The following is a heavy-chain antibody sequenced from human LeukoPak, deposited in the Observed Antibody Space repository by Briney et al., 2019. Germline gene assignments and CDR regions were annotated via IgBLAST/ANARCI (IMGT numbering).Heavy chain of an antibody. CDR1: ADSFSSHY. Sequence: KSSETLSLTCAVSADSFSSHYWTWIRQPPGKGLEWIVYISYIGSTNYNPSLKSRVTISIDTSKNQFSLKLSSVTTADTAVYYCARDLVTVTKGFDIWGQGTMVSVSS. CDR3: ARDLVTVTKGFDI. V-gene: IGHV4-59*11. D-gene: IGHD4-17*01. J-gene: IGHJ3*02. CDR2: ISYIGST.